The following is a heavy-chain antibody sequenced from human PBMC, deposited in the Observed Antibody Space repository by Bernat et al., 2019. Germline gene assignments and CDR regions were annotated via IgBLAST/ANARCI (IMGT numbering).Heavy chain of an antibody. V-gene: IGHV3-30*18. D-gene: IGHD3-22*01. CDR3: ANGDSSLSYYYYYYGMDV. CDR1: GFTFSSYG. Sequence: QVQLVESGGGVVQPGRSLRLSCAASGFTFSSYGMHWVRQAPGKGLEWVAVISYDGSNKYYADSVKGRFTISRDNSKNTLYLQMNSLRAEDTAVYYCANGDSSLSYYYYYYGMDVWGQGTTVTVSS. J-gene: IGHJ6*02. CDR2: ISYDGSNK.